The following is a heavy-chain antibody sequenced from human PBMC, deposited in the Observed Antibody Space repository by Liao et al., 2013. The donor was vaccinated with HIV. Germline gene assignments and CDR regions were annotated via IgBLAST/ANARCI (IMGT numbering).Heavy chain of an antibody. Sequence: QVQLRESGPGLVKPSETLSLTCAVSGFSVRRGYYWGWIRQAPGKGLEWIGKIHYSGNISYNPSLKSRVTMSVDTSKNQFSLKLSSVTAADTAVYYCARVDQYYDYWRGYENWFDPWGQGTLVTVSS. CDR1: GFSVRRGYY. CDR3: ARVDQYYDYWRGYENWFDP. J-gene: IGHJ5*02. D-gene: IGHD3-3*01. V-gene: IGHV4-38-2*01. CDR2: IHYSGNI.